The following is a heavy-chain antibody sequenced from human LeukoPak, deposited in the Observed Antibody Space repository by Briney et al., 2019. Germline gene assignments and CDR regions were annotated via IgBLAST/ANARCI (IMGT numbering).Heavy chain of an antibody. V-gene: IGHV3-21*01. Sequence: PGGALRLSCAASGFTFSNYRMNWVRQAPGKGLEGVSSISSGSTSIDYADSLKGRVTISRDNAKNSLYLQMNSLRAEDTAVYYCARDTPQLELLVAFDIWGQGTMVTVSS. CDR2: ISSGSTSI. CDR3: ARDTPQLELLVAFDI. J-gene: IGHJ3*02. D-gene: IGHD1-1*01. CDR1: GFTFSNYR.